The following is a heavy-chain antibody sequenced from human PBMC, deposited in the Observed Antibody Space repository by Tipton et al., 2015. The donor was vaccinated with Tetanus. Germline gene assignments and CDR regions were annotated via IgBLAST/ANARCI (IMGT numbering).Heavy chain of an antibody. J-gene: IGHJ6*03. Sequence: SLRLSCAASGFTFSSYPMSWVRQAPGKGLEWVSTISGTGYSTYYVDPAKGRFTISRDNSKNTLYLQMNSLRAEDTALYYCAKAPRPLPLAGTPPDDYYYMDVWGKGTTVTVSS. CDR3: AKAPRPLPLAGTPPDDYYYMDV. D-gene: IGHD6-19*01. V-gene: IGHV3-23*01. CDR2: ISGTGYST. CDR1: GFTFSSYP.